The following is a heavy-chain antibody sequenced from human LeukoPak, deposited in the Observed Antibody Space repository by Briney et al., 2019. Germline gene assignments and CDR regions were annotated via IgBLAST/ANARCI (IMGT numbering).Heavy chain of an antibody. Sequence: SETLSLTCTVSGGSISSGGYYWSWIRQPPGKGLEWIGYIYYSGSTNYNPSLKSRVTISVDTSKNQFSLKLSSVTAADTAVYYCARSRPHGRFYYYYYMDVWGKGTTVTVSS. D-gene: IGHD1-26*01. J-gene: IGHJ6*03. CDR3: ARSRPHGRFYYYYYMDV. CDR2: IYYSGST. CDR1: GGSISSGGYY. V-gene: IGHV4-61*08.